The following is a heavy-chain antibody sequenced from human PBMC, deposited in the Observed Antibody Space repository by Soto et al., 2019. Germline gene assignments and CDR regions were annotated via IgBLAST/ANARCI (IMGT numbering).Heavy chain of an antibody. CDR3: ARDALEYDFWSGYYTRVYYYSYMDV. CDR1: GFTFSSYW. CDR2: IKQDGSEK. J-gene: IGHJ6*03. Sequence: PGGSLRLSCAASGFTFSSYWMSWVRQAPGKGLEWVANIKQDGSEKYYVDSVKGRFTISRDNAKTSLYLQMNSLRGEDTAVYYCARDALEYDFWSGYYTRVYYYSYMDVWGKGTTVTVSS. V-gene: IGHV3-7*01. D-gene: IGHD3-3*01.